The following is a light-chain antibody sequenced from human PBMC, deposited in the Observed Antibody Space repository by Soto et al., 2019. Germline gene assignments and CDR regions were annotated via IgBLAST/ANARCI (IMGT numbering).Light chain of an antibody. CDR3: QQANSFPYS. CDR2: GAS. Sequence: DIQLTQSPSSVSASVGDRVTITCRASQGISSWLAWYQQKPGMPPKLLIYGASTLQSGVPARFSGSGSGTDFALTISSLQPEDFATYSCQQANSFPYSFGQGTKLEIK. CDR1: QGISSW. V-gene: IGKV1-12*01. J-gene: IGKJ2*03.